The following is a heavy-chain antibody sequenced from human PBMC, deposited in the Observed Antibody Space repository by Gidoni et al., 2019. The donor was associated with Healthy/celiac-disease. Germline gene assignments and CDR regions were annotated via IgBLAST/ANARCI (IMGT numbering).Heavy chain of an antibody. CDR2: ISGSGGST. Sequence: EVQLVESGGGLVQPGGSLRLSCASSGFTFSSYAMSWVRQAPGKGLGWVSAISGSGGSTYYADSVKGRFTISRDNSKNTLYLQMNSLRAEDTAVYYCAKGSEYYYDSSGSFFDYWGQGTLVTVSS. J-gene: IGHJ4*02. CDR3: AKGSEYYYDSSGSFFDY. D-gene: IGHD3-22*01. CDR1: GFTFSSYA. V-gene: IGHV3-23*04.